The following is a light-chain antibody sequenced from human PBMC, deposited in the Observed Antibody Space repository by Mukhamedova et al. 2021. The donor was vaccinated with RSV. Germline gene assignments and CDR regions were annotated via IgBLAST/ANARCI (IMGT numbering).Light chain of an antibody. CDR1: QTIANL. CDR3: QQSYSTPIT. CDR2: SAS. J-gene: IGKJ5*01. V-gene: IGKV1-39*01. Sequence: RASQTIANLLNWYQHKPGKAPKLLIYSASTVHSGVPSRFSGSGSGTDISLTINSLQPEDFATYYCQQSYSTPITFGQGTRLEIK.